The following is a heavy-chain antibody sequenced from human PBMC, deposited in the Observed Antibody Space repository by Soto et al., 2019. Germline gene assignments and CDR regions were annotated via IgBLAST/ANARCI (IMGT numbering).Heavy chain of an antibody. Sequence: ASVKVSCKAIGYSFTSHYMHWVRQAPGQGLEWMGTIYPGGVNIGYAQKFKGRVTMTKDTSTSTAYMELSSLRSEDTAVYYCARDRGPSSGYYPYWFDPWGQGTLVTVSS. V-gene: IGHV1-46*01. J-gene: IGHJ5*02. D-gene: IGHD3-22*01. CDR3: ARDRGPSSGYYPYWFDP. CDR2: IYPGGVNI. CDR1: GYSFTSHY.